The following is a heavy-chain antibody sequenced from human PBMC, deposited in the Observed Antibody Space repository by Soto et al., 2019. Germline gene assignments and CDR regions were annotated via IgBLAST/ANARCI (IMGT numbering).Heavy chain of an antibody. D-gene: IGHD3-16*01. CDR2: ISISGDT. Sequence: GGSLRLSCAASGFTFSNYAFNWVRQAPGKGLEWVSTISISGDTHYADSVKGRFTISRDNSKNTLYLQMSSLRAEDTAIYFCAKDPSTDYADYWGQGTLVTVSS. V-gene: IGHV3-23*01. J-gene: IGHJ4*02. CDR3: AKDPSTDYADY. CDR1: GFTFSNYA.